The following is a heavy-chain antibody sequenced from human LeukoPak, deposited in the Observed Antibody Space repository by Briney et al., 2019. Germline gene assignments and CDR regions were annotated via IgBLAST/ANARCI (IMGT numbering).Heavy chain of an antibody. Sequence: GRSLRLSCAASGFTFSSYGMPWVRQAPGKGLEWAAVISYDGSNKYYADSVKGRFTISRDNSKNTLYLQMNSLRAEDTAVYYCAKDLMVAAAGIDYWGQGTLVTVSS. CDR2: ISYDGSNK. D-gene: IGHD6-13*01. CDR1: GFTFSSYG. V-gene: IGHV3-30*18. CDR3: AKDLMVAAAGIDY. J-gene: IGHJ4*02.